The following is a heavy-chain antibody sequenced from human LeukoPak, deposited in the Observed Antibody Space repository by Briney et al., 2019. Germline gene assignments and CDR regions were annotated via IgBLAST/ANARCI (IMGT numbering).Heavy chain of an antibody. CDR2: IYYSGST. CDR3: ARQIRGDYYFDY. D-gene: IGHD3-10*01. V-gene: IGHV4-39*01. CDR1: GGSISNSTYY. J-gene: IGHJ4*02. Sequence: SETLSLTCTVSGGSISNSTYYWGCIRQPPGKGLEWIGTIYYSGSTYYNPPLKSRVTISVDTSKNHFSLNLSSLTAADTAVYYCARQIRGDYYFDYWGQGTLVTVSS.